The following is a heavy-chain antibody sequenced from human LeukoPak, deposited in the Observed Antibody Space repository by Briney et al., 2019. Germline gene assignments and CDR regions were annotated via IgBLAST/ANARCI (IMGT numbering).Heavy chain of an antibody. V-gene: IGHV4-39*01. CDR2: IYYSGST. CDR1: GGSISSSSYY. Sequence: SETLSLTCTVSGGSISSSSYYWGWIRQPPGKGLEWIGSIYYSGSTYYNPSLKSRVTISVDTSKNQFSLKLSSVTAADTAVYYCARRRMARGVWKYYFDYWGQGTLVTVSS. D-gene: IGHD3-10*01. CDR3: ARRRMARGVWKYYFDY. J-gene: IGHJ4*02.